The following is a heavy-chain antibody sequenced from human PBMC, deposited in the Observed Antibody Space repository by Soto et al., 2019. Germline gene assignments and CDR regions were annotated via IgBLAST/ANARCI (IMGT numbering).Heavy chain of an antibody. D-gene: IGHD3-22*01. CDR3: ARDLNYYDSSGYYFPHV. V-gene: IGHV3-30-3*01. CDR2: ISYDGSNK. CDR1: GFTFSSYA. J-gene: IGHJ4*02. Sequence: GSLRLSCAASGFTFSSYAMHWVRQAPGKGLEWVAVISYDGSNKYYADSVKGRFTISRDNSKNTLYLQMNSLRAEDTAVYYCARDLNYYDSSGYYFPHVWGRGTLVTVSS.